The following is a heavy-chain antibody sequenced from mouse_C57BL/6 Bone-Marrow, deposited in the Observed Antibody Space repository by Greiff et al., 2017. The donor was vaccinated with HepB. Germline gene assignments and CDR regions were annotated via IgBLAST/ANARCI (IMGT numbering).Heavy chain of an antibody. CDR2: IHPNSGST. D-gene: IGHD2-1*01. V-gene: IGHV1-64*01. Sequence: PGQGLEWIGMIHPNSGSTNYNEKFKSKATLTVDKSSSTAYMQLSSLTSEDSAVYYCARDYGNYVGYFDYWGQGTTLTVSS. CDR3: ARDYGNYVGYFDY. J-gene: IGHJ2*01.